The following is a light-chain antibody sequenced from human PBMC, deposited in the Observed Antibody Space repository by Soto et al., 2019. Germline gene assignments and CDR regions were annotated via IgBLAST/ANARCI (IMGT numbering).Light chain of an antibody. CDR3: QQYGSSRT. J-gene: IGKJ1*01. V-gene: IGKV3D-20*01. CDR1: QSIPSTS. CDR2: GAS. Sequence: EIVLTQSPATLSLSPGERVTLSCGASQSIPSTSIAWCQHKPGLAPRLLIYGASSRATDIPDRFSGSGSGTDFTLTISTLEPEDFALYYCQQYGSSRTFGQGTKVDIK.